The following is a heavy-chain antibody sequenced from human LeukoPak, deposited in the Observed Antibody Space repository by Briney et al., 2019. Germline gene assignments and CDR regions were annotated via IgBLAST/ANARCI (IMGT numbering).Heavy chain of an antibody. D-gene: IGHD2-2*01. CDR1: GYTFTNFG. V-gene: IGHV1-18*01. CDR2: INAHDGKR. CDR3: ARAAYCSSTSCYSVSSNAYYYYYMDV. J-gene: IGHJ6*03. Sequence: ASVKVSCKASGYTFTNFGISWVRQAPGQGLEWMGWINAHDGKRNYALKHEDRVIMTTDTSTSTAYMELSSLRSEDTAVYYCARAAYCSSTSCYSVSSNAYYYYYMDVWGKGTTVTVSS.